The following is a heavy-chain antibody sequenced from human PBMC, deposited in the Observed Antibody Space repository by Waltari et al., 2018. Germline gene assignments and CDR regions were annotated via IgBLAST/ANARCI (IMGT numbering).Heavy chain of an antibody. D-gene: IGHD3-10*01. CDR2: IIPIFGTA. V-gene: IGHV1-69*12. J-gene: IGHJ6*03. CDR1: GGTFSSYA. Sequence: QVQRVQSGAEVKKPGSSVKVSCKASGGTFSSYAISWARQAPGQGLEWMGGIIPIFGTANYAQKFQGRVTITADESTSTAYMELSSLRSEDTAVYYCARGGGDGSGNNYYYYMDVWGKGTTVTISS. CDR3: ARGGGDGSGNNYYYYMDV.